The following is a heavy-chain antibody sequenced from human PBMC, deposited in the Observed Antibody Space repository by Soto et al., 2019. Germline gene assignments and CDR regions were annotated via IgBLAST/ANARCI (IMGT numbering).Heavy chain of an antibody. V-gene: IGHV3-33*01. J-gene: IGHJ6*02. CDR3: ARVEDIVVVVAATPNYDGMDV. D-gene: IGHD2-15*01. CDR1: GFTFSSYG. Sequence: QVQLVESGGGVVQPGRSLRLSCAASGFTFSSYGMHWVRQAPGKGLEWVAVIWYDGSNKYYADSVKGRFTISRDNSKNTLYLQMNSPRAEDTAVYYCARVEDIVVVVAATPNYDGMDVWGQGTTVTVSS. CDR2: IWYDGSNK.